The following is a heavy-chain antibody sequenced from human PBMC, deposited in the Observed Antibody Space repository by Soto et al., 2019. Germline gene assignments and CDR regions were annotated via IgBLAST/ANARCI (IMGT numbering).Heavy chain of an antibody. CDR1: GGSFSGYY. V-gene: IGHV4-34*01. CDR3: ARGWGRIFDY. Sequence: QVQLQQWGAGLLKPGETLSLTCAVYGGSFSGYYWDWVRQPPGKGLEWIGEINHSGSTNYNPSLKSRVTSSADTPKNQFSLKLSSVTAADTAVYYCARGWGRIFDYWGQGTLVTVSS. CDR2: INHSGST. D-gene: IGHD7-27*01. J-gene: IGHJ4*02.